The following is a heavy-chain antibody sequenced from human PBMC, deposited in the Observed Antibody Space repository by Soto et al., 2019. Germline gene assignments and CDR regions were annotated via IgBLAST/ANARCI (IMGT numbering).Heavy chain of an antibody. CDR3: ARDPVAANYYYYYMDV. D-gene: IGHD2-15*01. CDR2: ISAYNGNT. J-gene: IGHJ6*03. CDR1: GYTFTSYG. Sequence: ASVKVSCKASGYTFTSYGISWVRQAPGQGLEWMGWISAYNGNTNYAQKLQGRVTTTTDTSTSTAYMELRSLRSDDTAVYYCARDPVAANYYYYYMDVWGKGTTVTVSS. V-gene: IGHV1-18*01.